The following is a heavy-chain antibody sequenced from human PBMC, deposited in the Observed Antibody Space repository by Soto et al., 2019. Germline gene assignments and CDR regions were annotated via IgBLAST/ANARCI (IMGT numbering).Heavy chain of an antibody. CDR3: ARFYSGYCSSTSCYERGGFDP. V-gene: IGHV4-59*01. Sequence: PSETLSLTCTVSGGSISSYYWSWIRQPPGKGLEWIGYIYYSGSTNYNPSLKSRVTISVDTSKNQFSLKLSSVTAADTAVYYCARFYSGYCSSTSCYERGGFDPWGQGTLVTVS. CDR1: GGSISSYY. D-gene: IGHD2-2*01. CDR2: IYYSGST. J-gene: IGHJ5*02.